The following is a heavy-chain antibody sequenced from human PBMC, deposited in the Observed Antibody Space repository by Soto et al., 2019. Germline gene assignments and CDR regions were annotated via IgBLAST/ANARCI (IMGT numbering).Heavy chain of an antibody. J-gene: IGHJ6*02. Sequence: ASVKVSCKASGYTFTSCGISWVRQAPGQGLEWMGWISAYNGNTNYAQKLQGRVTMTTDTSTSTAYMELRSLRSDDTAVYYCARVGVYYYGSGSYYDYYGMDVWGQGTTVTVS. V-gene: IGHV1-18*04. CDR3: ARVGVYYYGSGSYYDYYGMDV. D-gene: IGHD3-10*01. CDR1: GYTFTSCG. CDR2: ISAYNGNT.